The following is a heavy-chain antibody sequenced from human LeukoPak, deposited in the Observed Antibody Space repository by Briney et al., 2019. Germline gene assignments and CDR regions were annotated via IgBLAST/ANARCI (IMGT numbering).Heavy chain of an antibody. V-gene: IGHV4-34*01. CDR2: INHSGST. D-gene: IGHD3-10*01. J-gene: IGHJ5*02. CDR3: ARGFQSGIGELFGNWFGP. Sequence: PSETLSLTCAVYGGSFSGYYWSWIRQPPGKGLEWIGEINHSGSTNYNPSLKSRVTISVDTSKNQFSLKLSSVTAADTAVYYCARGFQSGIGELFGNWFGPWGQGTLVTVSS. CDR1: GGSFSGYY.